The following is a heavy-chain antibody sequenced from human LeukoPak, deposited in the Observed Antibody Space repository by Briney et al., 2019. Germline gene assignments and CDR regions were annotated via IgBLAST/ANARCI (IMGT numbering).Heavy chain of an antibody. V-gene: IGHV3-23*01. D-gene: IGHD2-2*01. CDR1: GFTCSSYV. Sequence: GGSLRLSCAASGFTCSSYVMSWVRQAPGKGLEWVLSISGIGDTTYYADSVKGRFTTSRDNSKNTLYLQMNSLRVEDTAVYFCAKDSSGCSSASCYFHYWGQGTLVTVSS. CDR3: AKDSSGCSSASCYFHY. CDR2: ISGIGDTT. J-gene: IGHJ4*02.